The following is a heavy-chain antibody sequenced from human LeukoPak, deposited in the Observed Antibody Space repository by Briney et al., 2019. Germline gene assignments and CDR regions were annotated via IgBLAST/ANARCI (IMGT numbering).Heavy chain of an antibody. D-gene: IGHD1-7*01. CDR1: GGSISPYY. Sequence: SETLSLTSTVSGGSISPYYWSWIRQPPGKGLEWIGYIYYSGSTNYNPSLKSRVTISVDTSKNQISMEVSSVTAADTAVYYCARGGNWNYENWGQGTLVTVSS. J-gene: IGHJ4*02. V-gene: IGHV4-59*01. CDR3: ARGGNWNYEN. CDR2: IYYSGST.